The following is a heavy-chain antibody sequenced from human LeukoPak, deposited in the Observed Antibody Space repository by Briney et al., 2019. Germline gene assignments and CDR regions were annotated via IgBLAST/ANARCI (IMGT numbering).Heavy chain of an antibody. CDR2: MRNDGSNK. J-gene: IGHJ1*01. Sequence: PGGSLRLSCAASGFTFSTYGMHWVRQAPGKGLEWVVFMRNDGSNKYYADSVRGRFTISRDNSKNTLYLQMNSLKAEDTAVYYCAKANTGGGSNNLGYFHHWGQGTLVTVSS. V-gene: IGHV3-30*02. CDR3: AKANTGGGSNNLGYFHH. CDR1: GFTFSTYG. D-gene: IGHD3-16*01.